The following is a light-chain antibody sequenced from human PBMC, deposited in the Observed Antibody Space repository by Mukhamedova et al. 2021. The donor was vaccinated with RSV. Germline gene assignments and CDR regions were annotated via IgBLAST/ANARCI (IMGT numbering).Light chain of an antibody. CDR3: QKYNSAPFT. J-gene: IGKJ3*01. Sequence: WYQRRVHGKVPKVLIYAGSALQSGVTPRFRGSGSGTDFTLTITSLQPEDAATYYCQKYNSAPFTFGPGTKVDLK. CDR2: AGS. V-gene: IGKV1-27*01.